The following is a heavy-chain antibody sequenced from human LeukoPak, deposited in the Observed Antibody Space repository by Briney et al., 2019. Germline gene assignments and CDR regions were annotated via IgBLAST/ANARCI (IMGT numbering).Heavy chain of an antibody. V-gene: IGHV4-59*08. CDR1: GASIRSYS. Sequence: SETLSLTCTVSGASIRSYSWSWIRQPPGKGLEWIGYIYYSGSTNYSPSLKSRLSISVDTSENQISLRLSSVTAADTAVYYCARLAVAGSSHWFDPWGQGTRSPSPQ. CDR3: ARLAVAGSSHWFDP. D-gene: IGHD6-19*01. J-gene: IGHJ5*02. CDR2: IYYSGST.